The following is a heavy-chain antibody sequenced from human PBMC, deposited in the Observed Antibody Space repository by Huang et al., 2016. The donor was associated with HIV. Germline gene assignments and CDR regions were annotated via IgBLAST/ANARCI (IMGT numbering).Heavy chain of an antibody. J-gene: IGHJ4*02. D-gene: IGHD5-12*01. CDR3: ARSGPRWGLATIWTLVY. V-gene: IGHV1-69*13. CDR2: IIPSLGTT. CDR1: GGGSSSYA. Sequence: QVQLVQSGAEVKKPGSSVKLSCQSSGGGSSSYAISWVRQARGQGLEWMGGIIPSLGTTDDAPRFQGRVTITADESTNTAYIELSSLEYDDTALYYCARSGPRWGLATIWTLVYWGQGTLVTVSS.